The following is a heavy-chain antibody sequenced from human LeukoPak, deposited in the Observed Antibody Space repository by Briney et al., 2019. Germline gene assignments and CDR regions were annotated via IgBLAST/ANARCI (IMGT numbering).Heavy chain of an antibody. J-gene: IGHJ4*02. CDR2: ISGSGGST. D-gene: IGHD3-22*01. CDR1: GFTFSSYA. V-gene: IGHV3-23*01. Sequence: RGSLRLSCAAPGFTFSSYAMSWVRQAPGKGLEWVSAISGSGGSTYYADSVKGRFTISRDNSKNTLYLQMNSLRAEDTAVYYCAKDQTMIVAFDYWGRGTLVTVSS. CDR3: AKDQTMIVAFDY.